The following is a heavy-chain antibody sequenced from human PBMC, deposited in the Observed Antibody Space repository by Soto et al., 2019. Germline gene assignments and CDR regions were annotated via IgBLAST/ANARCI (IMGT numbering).Heavy chain of an antibody. CDR2: ISAYNGNT. D-gene: IGHD2-21*02. V-gene: IGHV1-18*01. Sequence: QVQLVQSGAEVKKPGASVKVSCKASGYTFTSYGISWVRQAPGQGREWMGWISAYNGNTNYAQKLQGRVTMTTDTSTSTAYMELRSLRSDDTAVYYCASSVRYCGGDCYSGHYWGQGTLVTVSS. J-gene: IGHJ4*02. CDR1: GYTFTSYG. CDR3: ASSVRYCGGDCYSGHY.